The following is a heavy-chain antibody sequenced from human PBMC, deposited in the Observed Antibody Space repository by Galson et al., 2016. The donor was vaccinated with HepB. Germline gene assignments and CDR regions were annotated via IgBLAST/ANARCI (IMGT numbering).Heavy chain of an antibody. D-gene: IGHD6-6*01. CDR3: ARNDVLKVFHGMDV. V-gene: IGHV4-59*02. Sequence: ETLSLTCSVSGVAVRTNYWSWVRHLPGKGLEWLGYISYSGTADYKPSLKSRVSISMDKSKNQVSLKLNSTTAADTAVYYCARNDVLKVFHGMDVWGPGTTVTVSS. J-gene: IGHJ6*02. CDR1: GVAVRTNY. CDR2: ISYSGTA.